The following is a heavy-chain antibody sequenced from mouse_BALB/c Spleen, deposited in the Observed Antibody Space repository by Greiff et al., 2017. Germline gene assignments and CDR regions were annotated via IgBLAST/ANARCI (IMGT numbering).Heavy chain of an antibody. CDR1: GFTFSSYT. CDR2: ISSGGSYT. J-gene: IGHJ2*01. CDR3: TRSPYDGYYVGY. D-gene: IGHD2-3*01. Sequence: EVQLVESGGGLVKPGGSLKLSCAASGFTFSSYTMSWVRQTPEKRLEWVATISSGGSYTYYPDSVKGRFTISRDNAKNTLYLQMSSLKSEDTAMYYCTRSPYDGYYVGYWGQGTTLTVSS. V-gene: IGHV5-6-4*01.